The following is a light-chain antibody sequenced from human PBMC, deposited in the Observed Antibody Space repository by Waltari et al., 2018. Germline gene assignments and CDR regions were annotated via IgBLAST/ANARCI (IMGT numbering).Light chain of an antibody. CDR2: HVS. CDR1: SSAVGGYNH. CDR3: SSYTSSSTPVV. J-gene: IGLJ2*01. Sequence: QSALTQPASVSGSPAQSITISCTGTSSAVGGYNHVSWYQQHPGKAPKLMMYHVSKRPSGVSHRFAGSKSGNTASLTISGLQAEDEADYYCSSYTSSSTPVVFGGGTKLTVL. V-gene: IGLV2-14*01.